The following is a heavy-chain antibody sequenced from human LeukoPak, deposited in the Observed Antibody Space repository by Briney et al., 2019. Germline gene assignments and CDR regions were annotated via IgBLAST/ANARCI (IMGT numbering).Heavy chain of an antibody. V-gene: IGHV3-7*01. CDR1: GFTFSGYW. J-gene: IGHJ4*02. CDR3: ARDWEY. CDR2: IKQDGSEK. Sequence: GGSLRLSCAASGFTFSGYWMSWVRQAPGKGLEWVANIKQDGSEKYYVDSVKGRFTVSRDNAKNSLYLQMNSLRAEDTAVYYCARDWEYWGQGTLVTVSS. D-gene: IGHD1-26*01.